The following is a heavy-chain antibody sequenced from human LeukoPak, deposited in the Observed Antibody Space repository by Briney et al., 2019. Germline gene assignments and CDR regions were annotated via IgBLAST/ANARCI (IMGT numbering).Heavy chain of an antibody. CDR2: IYTSGST. Sequence: SETLSLTCTVSGGSISSYYWSWIRQPAGKGLEWIGRIYTSGSTNYNPSLKSRVTMSVDTSKNQFSLKLSCVTAADTAAYYCARDPRSGKYAAWFDPWGQGTLVTVSS. D-gene: IGHD5-12*01. V-gene: IGHV4-4*07. J-gene: IGHJ5*02. CDR3: ARDPRSGKYAAWFDP. CDR1: GGSISSYY.